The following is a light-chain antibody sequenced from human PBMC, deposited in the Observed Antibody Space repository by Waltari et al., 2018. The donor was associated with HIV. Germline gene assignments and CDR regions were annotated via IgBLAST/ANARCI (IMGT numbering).Light chain of an antibody. CDR3: SSYAGTNNLL. CDR1: SSDVGDYDY. V-gene: IGLV2-8*01. Sequence: QFALTQPPSTSGSPGQSVTISCTGTSSDVGDYDYVSWYQQHPGKAPKLMIYDVTKRASGVPDRFFGSKSGNTASLTVSGLQADEEADYYCSSYAGTNNLLFGGGTRLTVL. CDR2: DVT. J-gene: IGLJ2*01.